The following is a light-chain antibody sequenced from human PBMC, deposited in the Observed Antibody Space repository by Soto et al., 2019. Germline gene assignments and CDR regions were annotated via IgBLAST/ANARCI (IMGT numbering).Light chain of an antibody. CDR1: SSNIGAGYG. Sequence: QSVLTQPPSVSGAPGQRVTSSCTGSSSNIGAGYGVHWDQQLPGTAPKLLIYGNSNRPSGGPDLFSGSKSGTSASLAITGLQAEDEADYYCQSYDSSLSRYVFGTGTKVTVL. J-gene: IGLJ1*01. CDR3: QSYDSSLSRYV. V-gene: IGLV1-40*01. CDR2: GNS.